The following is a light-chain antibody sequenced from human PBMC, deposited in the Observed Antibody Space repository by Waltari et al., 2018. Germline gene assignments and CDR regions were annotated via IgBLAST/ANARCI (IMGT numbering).Light chain of an antibody. J-gene: IGKJ2*01. CDR2: DAS. CDR1: QSVRND. V-gene: IGKV3-11*01. CDR3: QQRSNWPLA. Sequence: EIVLTQSPATLSLSPGERATLSCRASQSVRNDLAWYQQKPGQAPKLLIYDASNRATGIPARFSGSWSGTDFTLTISRLEPEDFAVYYCQQRSNWPLAFGQGTKLEIK.